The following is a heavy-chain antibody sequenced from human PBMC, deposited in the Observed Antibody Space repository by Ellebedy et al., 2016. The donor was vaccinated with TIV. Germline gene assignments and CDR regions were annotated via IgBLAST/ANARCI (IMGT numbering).Heavy chain of an antibody. Sequence: SETLSLXXSVSGGSIMRNGHYYTWIRQPPGKGLEWIGGLYFSGSTWYNPSLKSRVTISVDTSKNLFSLRLRSVTASDTAVYYYATSAAIDAFDIWGQGTMVTVSS. CDR3: ATSAAIDAFDI. J-gene: IGHJ3*02. CDR2: LYFSGST. CDR1: GGSIMRNGHY. V-gene: IGHV4-39*02. D-gene: IGHD6-25*01.